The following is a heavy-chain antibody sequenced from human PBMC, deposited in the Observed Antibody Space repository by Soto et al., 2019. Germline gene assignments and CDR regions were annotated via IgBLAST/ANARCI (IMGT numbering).Heavy chain of an antibody. CDR3: ARGRPYYDILTGYYLGNFDY. D-gene: IGHD3-9*01. J-gene: IGHJ4*02. V-gene: IGHV4-31*03. CDR1: GGSISSGGYY. Sequence: QVQLQESGPGLVKPSQTPSLTCTVSGGSISSGGYYWSWIRQHPGKGLEWIGHIYYSGSTYYNPSLKSRVIISVDTSKNQFSLKLSSVSAAETAVYYCARGRPYYDILTGYYLGNFDYWGQGTLVTVSS. CDR2: IYYSGST.